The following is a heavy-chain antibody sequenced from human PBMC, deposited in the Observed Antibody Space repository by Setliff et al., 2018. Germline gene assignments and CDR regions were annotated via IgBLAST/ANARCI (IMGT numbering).Heavy chain of an antibody. V-gene: IGHV1-18*04. CDR3: LRLVRYCTTIACHRTLGEEV. D-gene: IGHD2-8*01. CDR1: GYMFKSYG. J-gene: IGHJ4*02. CDR2: ISSYNENT. Sequence: ASVKVSCKASGYMFKSYGINWMRQAAGQGFEWMGWISSYNENTKSAQKFQGRISMTTDTTTATSYMELRSLRSDDTAIYYCLRLVRYCTTIACHRTLGEEVWGQGTLVTVSS.